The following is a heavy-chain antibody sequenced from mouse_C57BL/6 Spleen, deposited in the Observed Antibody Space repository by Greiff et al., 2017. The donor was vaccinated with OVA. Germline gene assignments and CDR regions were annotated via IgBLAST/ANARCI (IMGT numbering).Heavy chain of an antibody. CDR3: ARSDYDGEGSGAMDY. V-gene: IGHV1-26*01. J-gene: IGHJ4*01. D-gene: IGHD2-4*01. CDR1: GYTFTDYY. CDR2: INPNNGGT. Sequence: EVQLQQSGPELVKPGASVKISCKASGYTFTDYYMNWVKQSHGKSLEWIGDINPNNGGTSYNQKFKGKATLTVDKSSSTAYMELRSLTSEDSAVYYCARSDYDGEGSGAMDYWGQGTSVTVSS.